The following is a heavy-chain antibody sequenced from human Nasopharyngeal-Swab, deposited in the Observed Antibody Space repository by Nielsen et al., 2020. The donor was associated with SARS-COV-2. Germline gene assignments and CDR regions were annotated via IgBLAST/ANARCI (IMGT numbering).Heavy chain of an antibody. CDR1: EFTFKTYD. D-gene: IGHD1-26*01. V-gene: IGHV3-48*02. Sequence: GGSLRLSCAASEFTFKTYDMNGVRQAPGKGREWLAYISSSSKTIYYADSVKGRFTISRDNAKNSLYLQMNTLRDEDTAVYYCARLRYYSSDYWGQGTLVTVSS. CDR2: ISSSSKTI. CDR3: ARLRYYSSDY. J-gene: IGHJ4*02.